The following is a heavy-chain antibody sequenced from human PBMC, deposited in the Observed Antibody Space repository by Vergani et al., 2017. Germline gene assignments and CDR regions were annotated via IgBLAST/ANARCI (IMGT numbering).Heavy chain of an antibody. CDR2: IYTSGST. CDR1: ADSISSGSYY. Sequence: QLQLQQSGPGLVKPSETLFLTCTVSADSISSGSYYWSWIRQPAGKGLEWIGRIYTSGSTNYNPSLKSRVTMSVDTSKNQFSLKLSSVTAADTAVYYCARARVAAAGTSYYYYYYMDVWGKGTTVTVSS. D-gene: IGHD6-13*01. CDR3: ARARVAAAGTSYYYYYYMDV. V-gene: IGHV4-61*02. J-gene: IGHJ6*03.